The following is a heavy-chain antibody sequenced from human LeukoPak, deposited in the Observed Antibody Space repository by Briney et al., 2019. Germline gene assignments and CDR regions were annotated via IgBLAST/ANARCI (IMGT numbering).Heavy chain of an antibody. V-gene: IGHV3-30*18. D-gene: IGHD3-22*01. CDR2: ISYDGSNK. Sequence: HAGRSLRLSCAASGFTFSSYGMHWVRQAPGKGLEWVAVISYDGSNKYYADSVKGRFTISRDNSKNTLYLQMNSLRAEDTAVYYCAKDPGSRYYDSSGYQNYWGQGTLVTVSS. J-gene: IGHJ4*02. CDR1: GFTFSSYG. CDR3: AKDPGSRYYDSSGYQNY.